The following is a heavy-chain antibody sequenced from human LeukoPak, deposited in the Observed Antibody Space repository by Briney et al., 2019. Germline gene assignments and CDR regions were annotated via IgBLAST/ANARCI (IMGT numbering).Heavy chain of an antibody. CDR1: GFTFSSYG. Sequence: PGRSLRLSCAASGFTFSSYGMHGVRQAPGKGLEWVAVISYDGSNKYYADSVKGRFTISRDNSKNTLYLQMNSLRAEDTAVYYCARDLGYCSSTSCSLYGMDVWGQGTTVTVSS. V-gene: IGHV3-30*03. CDR3: ARDLGYCSSTSCSLYGMDV. CDR2: ISYDGSNK. J-gene: IGHJ6*02. D-gene: IGHD2-2*01.